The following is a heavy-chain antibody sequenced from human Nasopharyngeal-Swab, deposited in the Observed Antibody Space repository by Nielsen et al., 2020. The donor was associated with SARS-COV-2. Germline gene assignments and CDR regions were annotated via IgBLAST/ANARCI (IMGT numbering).Heavy chain of an antibody. V-gene: IGHV3-30-3*01. J-gene: IGHJ4*02. CDR3: ARDLELLTNYYALDY. Sequence: GESLKISCAASGFTFSSYAMHWVRQAPGKGLEWVAVISYDGSNKYYADSVKGRFTISRDNAKNSLDLQMNSLRDEDTAVYYCARDLELLTNYYALDYWGQGTLVTVSS. CDR2: ISYDGSNK. CDR1: GFTFSSYA. D-gene: IGHD3-9*01.